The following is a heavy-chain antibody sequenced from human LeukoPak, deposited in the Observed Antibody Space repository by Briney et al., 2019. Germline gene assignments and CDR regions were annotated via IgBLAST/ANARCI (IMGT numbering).Heavy chain of an antibody. Sequence: SETLSLTCAVYGGSFSGYYWSWIRQPPGKGLEWIGEINHRGSTNYNPSLKSRVTISVDTSKNQFSLKLSSVTAADTAVYYCARMQPVRYYYYGMDVWGQGTTVTVSS. V-gene: IGHV4-34*01. CDR2: INHRGST. CDR3: ARMQPVRYYYYGMDV. D-gene: IGHD6-6*01. J-gene: IGHJ6*02. CDR1: GGSFSGYY.